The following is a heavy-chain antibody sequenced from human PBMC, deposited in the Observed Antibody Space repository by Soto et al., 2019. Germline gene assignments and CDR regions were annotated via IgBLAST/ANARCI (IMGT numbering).Heavy chain of an antibody. Sequence: EVQLVESGGGLVQPGGSLRLSCAASGFTLRGYWMHWVRQAPGKGLVWVSRINSDGSRTSYADSVKGRFTISRDNAKNTLYLQMNSLRAEDTAVYYCAKDGRLGQFDYWGKGTLVTASS. V-gene: IGHV3-74*01. CDR2: INSDGSRT. CDR3: AKDGRLGQFDY. CDR1: GFTLRGYW. J-gene: IGHJ4*02.